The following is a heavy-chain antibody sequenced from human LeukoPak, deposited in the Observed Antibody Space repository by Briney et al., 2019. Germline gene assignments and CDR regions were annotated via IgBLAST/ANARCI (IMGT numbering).Heavy chain of an antibody. CDR2: IYYSGST. J-gene: IGHJ4*03. CDR3: ARQPRAVVIRLGYFDY. D-gene: IGHD3-22*01. V-gene: IGHV4-34*01. CDR1: GGSFSGYY. Sequence: SETLSLTCAVYGGSFSGYYWSWIRQPPGKGLEWIGSIYYSGSTYYNPSLKSRVTISVDTSKNQFSLKLSSVTAADTAVYYCARQPRAVVIRLGYFDYWGQGTLVTVSS.